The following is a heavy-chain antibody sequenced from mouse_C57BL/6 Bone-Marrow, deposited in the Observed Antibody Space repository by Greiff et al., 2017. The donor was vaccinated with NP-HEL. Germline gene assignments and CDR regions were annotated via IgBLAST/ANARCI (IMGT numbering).Heavy chain of an antibody. CDR3: ARDVPIYYDYDGDY. V-gene: IGHV3-6*01. CDR2: ISYDGSN. Sequence: EVQLVESGPGLVKPSQSLSLTCSVTGYSITSGYYWNWIRQFPGNKLEWMGYISYDGSNNYNPSLKNRISITRDPSKNQFFLKLNSVTTEDTATYYCARDVPIYYDYDGDYWGQGTTLTVSS. CDR1: GYSITSGYY. J-gene: IGHJ2*01. D-gene: IGHD2-4*01.